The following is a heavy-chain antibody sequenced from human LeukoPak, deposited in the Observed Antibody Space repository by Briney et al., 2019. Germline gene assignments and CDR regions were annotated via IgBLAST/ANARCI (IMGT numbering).Heavy chain of an antibody. Sequence: GFPRLSCAASGFTFSNAWMSWVRQAPGKGLEWVGRIKSKTDGGTTDYAAPVKGRFTISRDDSKNTLYLQMNSLKTEDTAVYYCTTDRYCSGGSCYYYYYGMDVWGQGTTVTVSS. V-gene: IGHV3-15*01. CDR1: GFTFSNAW. D-gene: IGHD2-15*01. CDR2: IKSKTDGGTT. CDR3: TTDRYCSGGSCYYYYYGMDV. J-gene: IGHJ6*02.